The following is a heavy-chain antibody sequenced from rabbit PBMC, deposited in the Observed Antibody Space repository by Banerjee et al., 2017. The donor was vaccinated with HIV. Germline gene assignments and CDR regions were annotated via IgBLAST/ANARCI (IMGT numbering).Heavy chain of an antibody. V-gene: IGHV1S40*01. CDR3: ARRDGGSGHCNL. Sequence: QSLEESGGGLVKPEGSLTLTCKASGFSFSNKYVMCWVRQAPGKGLEWIACLTTSRGNTVYASWAKGRFTISKTSSTTVTLPMTRLTVADTATYFCARRDGGSGHCNLWGPGTLVTVS. D-gene: IGHD4-2*01. CDR2: LTTSRGNT. CDR1: GFSFSNKYV. J-gene: IGHJ4*01.